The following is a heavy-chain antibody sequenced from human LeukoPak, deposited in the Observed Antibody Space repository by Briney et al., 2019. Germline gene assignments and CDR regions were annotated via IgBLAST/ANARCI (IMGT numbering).Heavy chain of an antibody. CDR3: ARMSGSRLPGY. D-gene: IGHD3-3*01. J-gene: IGHJ4*02. Sequence: GGSLRLSCAASGFIVSSNYMSWVRQAPGKGLEWVSYISSSSSVTYYADSVKGRFTISRDDARNSLYLQMNSLRAEDTAVYYCARMSGSRLPGYWGQGTLVTVSS. V-gene: IGHV3-48*01. CDR1: GFIVSSNY. CDR2: ISSSSSVT.